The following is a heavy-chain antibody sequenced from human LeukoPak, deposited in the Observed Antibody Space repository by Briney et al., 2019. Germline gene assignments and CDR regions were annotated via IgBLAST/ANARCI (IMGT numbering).Heavy chain of an antibody. CDR2: ISHSETT. D-gene: IGHD3-22*01. CDR1: GYSISSGYY. CDR3: ARDPRFYYDSGDYCYFDY. Sequence: SETLSLTCTVSGYSISSGYYWGWIRQPPGKGLEWIGSISHSETTYYKPPLKSRLTMSVDTSKNQFSLKLSSLTAADTAVYYCARDPRFYYDSGDYCYFDYWGQGTLVTVSS. V-gene: IGHV4-38-2*02. J-gene: IGHJ4*02.